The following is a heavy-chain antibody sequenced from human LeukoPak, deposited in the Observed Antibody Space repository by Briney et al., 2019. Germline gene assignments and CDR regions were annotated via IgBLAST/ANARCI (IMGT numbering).Heavy chain of an antibody. J-gene: IGHJ3*02. V-gene: IGHV3-23*01. Sequence: GGALRLSCAASGFTFSSYAMSWGRQAPGKGGGWGSAISGSGGSTYYADSVKGGFTISTDNYKNTLYLQMNSLRAEDTAVYYCAKRERDDYGDYHAFDIWGQGTMVTVSS. CDR1: GFTFSSYA. D-gene: IGHD4-17*01. CDR3: AKRERDDYGDYHAFDI. CDR2: ISGSGGST.